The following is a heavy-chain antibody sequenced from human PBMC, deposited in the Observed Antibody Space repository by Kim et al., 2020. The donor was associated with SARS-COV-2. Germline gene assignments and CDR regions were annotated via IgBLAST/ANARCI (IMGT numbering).Heavy chain of an antibody. CDR1: GYSFTSYW. D-gene: IGHD6-19*01. CDR3: AREGWSGYSSGWYDY. Sequence: GESLQISCKGSGYSFTSYWIGWVRQMPGKGLEWMGIIYPGDSDTRYSPSFQGQVTISADKSISTAYLQWSSLKASDTAMYYCAREGWSGYSSGWYDYWGQGTLVTVSS. V-gene: IGHV5-51*01. CDR2: IYPGDSDT. J-gene: IGHJ4*02.